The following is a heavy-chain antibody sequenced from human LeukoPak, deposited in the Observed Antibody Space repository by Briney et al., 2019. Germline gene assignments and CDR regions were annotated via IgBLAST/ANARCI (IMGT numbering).Heavy chain of an antibody. CDR1: GYRFTAYY. Sequence: ASVKVSCKASGYRFTAYYMHWLRQALGQGLQLMGWTNPNSGGTKVAQMFKGRVTLTRNTSISTDYMELSRLRSDETAVYYWPREAYDILTGQIYYYYYGMDVWGQGTSVTVSS. CDR2: TNPNSGGT. CDR3: PREAYDILTGQIYYYYYGMDV. D-gene: IGHD3-9*01. J-gene: IGHJ6*02. V-gene: IGHV1-2*02.